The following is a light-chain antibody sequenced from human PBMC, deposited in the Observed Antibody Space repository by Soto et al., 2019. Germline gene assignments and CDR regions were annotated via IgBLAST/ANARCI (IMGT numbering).Light chain of an antibody. CDR2: GAP. CDR3: QQSFRTPRT. V-gene: IGKV1-39*01. Sequence: DIQMTQSPSSLSASVGDRVTITSRASQSVRSHLNWFQQKPGKAPDLLIYGAPTLQFGVPSRFSGSGSGTDFILTISNLQPEDFAIYYCQQSFRTPRTFGQGTKVDIK. CDR1: QSVRSH. J-gene: IGKJ1*01.